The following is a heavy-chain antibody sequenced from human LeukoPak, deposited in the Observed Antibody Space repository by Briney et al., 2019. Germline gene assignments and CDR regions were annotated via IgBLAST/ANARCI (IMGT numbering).Heavy chain of an antibody. D-gene: IGHD3-22*01. CDR2: INHSGST. Sequence: SETLSLTCAVYGGSFSGYHWSWIRQPPGKGLEWIGEINHSGSTNYNPSLKSRVTISVDTSKNQFSLKLSSVTAADTAVYYCARGRLLLDYWGQGTLVTVSS. V-gene: IGHV4-34*01. CDR3: ARGRLLLDY. J-gene: IGHJ4*02. CDR1: GGSFSGYH.